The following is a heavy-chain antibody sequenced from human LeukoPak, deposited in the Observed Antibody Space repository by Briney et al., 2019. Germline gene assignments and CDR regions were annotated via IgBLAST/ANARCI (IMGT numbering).Heavy chain of an antibody. CDR3: ARPLDSGSYSFDY. CDR2: ISGSGGST. Sequence: GGSLRLSCAASGFTFSSYAMSWVRQAPGKGLEWVSAISGSGGSTYYADSVKGRFTISRDNSKNTLYLQMNSLRAEDTAVYYCARPLDSGSYSFDYWGQGTLVTVSS. D-gene: IGHD1-26*01. J-gene: IGHJ4*02. CDR1: GFTFSSYA. V-gene: IGHV3-23*01.